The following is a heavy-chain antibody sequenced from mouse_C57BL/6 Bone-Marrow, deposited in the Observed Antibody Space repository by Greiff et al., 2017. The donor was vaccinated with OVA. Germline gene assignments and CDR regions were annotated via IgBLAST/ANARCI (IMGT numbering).Heavy chain of an antibody. CDR2: IYPRSGNT. Sequence: VKLVESGAELARPGASVKLSCKASGYTFTSYGISWVKQRTGQGLEWIGEIYPRSGNTYYNEKFKGKATLTADKSSSTAYMELRSLTSEDSAVYFCARFIGDYFDDWGQGTTLTVSS. J-gene: IGHJ2*01. D-gene: IGHD1-1*01. V-gene: IGHV1-81*01. CDR1: GYTFTSYG. CDR3: ARFIGDYFDD.